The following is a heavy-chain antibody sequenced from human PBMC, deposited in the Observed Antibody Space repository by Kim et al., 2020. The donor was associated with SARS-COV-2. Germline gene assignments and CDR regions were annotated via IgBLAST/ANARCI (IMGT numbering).Heavy chain of an antibody. J-gene: IGHJ6*02. CDR2: IYYSGST. Sequence: SETLSLTCTVSGGSISSGGYYWSWIRQHPGKGLEWIGYIYYSGSTYYNPSLKSRVTISVDTSKNQFSLKLSSVTAADTAVYYCARDPLMNPFPLGYYYYSGMDVWGQGTTVTVSS. V-gene: IGHV4-31*03. CDR3: ARDPLMNPFPLGYYYYSGMDV. CDR1: GGSISSGGYY.